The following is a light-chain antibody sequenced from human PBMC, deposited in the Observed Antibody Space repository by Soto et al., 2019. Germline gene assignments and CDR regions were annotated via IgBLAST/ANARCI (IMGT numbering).Light chain of an antibody. V-gene: IGLV2-14*01. J-gene: IGLJ2*01. Sequence: QSALTQPASVSGSPGQSITISCTGTSSDVGGYNYVSWYQQHPGKAPKLMIYDVSNRRSGVSNRFSGSKSGNTAYLTISGLQAEDEADYYCSSYTSSSTLGVVFGGGTKVTVL. CDR2: DVS. CDR3: SSYTSSSTLGVV. CDR1: SSDVGGYNY.